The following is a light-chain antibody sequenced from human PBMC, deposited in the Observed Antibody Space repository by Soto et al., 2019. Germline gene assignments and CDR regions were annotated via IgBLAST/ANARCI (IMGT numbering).Light chain of an antibody. Sequence: EIVMTHSXAXXSXXXXXXXXLXXRACQSVSSNLAWYQQKPGQAPSLLIFDASTRATGVAARFSGSGSGTEFTLTISSLQSEDSAVYYCQQYNIWPPITFGQGTRLEIK. CDR1: QSVSSN. V-gene: IGKV3-15*01. J-gene: IGKJ5*01. CDR2: DAS. CDR3: QQYNIWPPIT.